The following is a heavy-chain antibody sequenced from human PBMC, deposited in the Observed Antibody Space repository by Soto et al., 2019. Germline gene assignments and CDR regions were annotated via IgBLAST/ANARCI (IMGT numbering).Heavy chain of an antibody. CDR3: ARDRLAAAGTYNWFDP. V-gene: IGHV4-61*01. CDR2: IYYSGST. J-gene: IGHJ5*02. D-gene: IGHD6-13*01. CDR1: GGSVSSGSYY. Sequence: QVQLQESGPGLVKPSETLSPTCTVSGGSVSSGSYYWSWIRQPPGKGLEWIGYIYYSGSTNYNPSLKSRVTISVDTSKNQFSLKLSSVTAADTAVYYCARDRLAAAGTYNWFDPWGQGTLVTVSS.